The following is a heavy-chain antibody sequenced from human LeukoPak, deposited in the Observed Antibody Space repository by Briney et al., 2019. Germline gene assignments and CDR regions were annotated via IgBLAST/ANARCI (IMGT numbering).Heavy chain of an antibody. D-gene: IGHD2-21*02. J-gene: IGHJ4*02. V-gene: IGHV4-59*01. CDR2: IYYTGNT. CDR3: ASGSVVTALDQ. CDR1: GGSLTTYY. Sequence: SETLSLTCAVSGGSLTTYYWTWIRQPLGQELEWIGYIYYTGNTKYNPSLESRVTMSIDTSKNEFSLKIYSVNAADTAVYFCASGSVVTALDQWGQGTLVTVSS.